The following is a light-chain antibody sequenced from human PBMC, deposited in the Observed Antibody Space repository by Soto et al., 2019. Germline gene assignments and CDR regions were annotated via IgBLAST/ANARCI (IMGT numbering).Light chain of an antibody. Sequence: EIVLTQSPATLSLSPGERATLSCRASQSVSSYLAWYQQQPGQAPRLLIYDASNRATGIPARFSGSGSGTDFTLTISSREPEDFAVYYCQQRSNWPPGVTFGGGTKVEIK. CDR3: QQRSNWPPGVT. J-gene: IGKJ4*02. CDR2: DAS. V-gene: IGKV3-11*01. CDR1: QSVSSY.